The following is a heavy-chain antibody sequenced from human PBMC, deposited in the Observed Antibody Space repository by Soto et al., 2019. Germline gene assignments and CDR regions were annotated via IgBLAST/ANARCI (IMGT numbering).Heavy chain of an antibody. V-gene: IGHV1-69*06. J-gene: IGHJ6*02. CDR3: ARGYLAAARTVPVDGYYYGMDV. CDR2: IIPIFGTA. D-gene: IGHD6-13*01. CDR1: GGTFSSYA. Sequence: SVKGSCKASGGTFSSYAISWVRQAPGQGLEWMGGIIPIFGTANYAQKYQGRVTLTADKSTSTAYMELSSLRSEDTAVYYCARGYLAAARTVPVDGYYYGMDVWGQGTTVPVSS.